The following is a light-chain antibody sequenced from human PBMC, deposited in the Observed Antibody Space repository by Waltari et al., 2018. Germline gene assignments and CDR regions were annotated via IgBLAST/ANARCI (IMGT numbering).Light chain of an antibody. CDR3: QHHSNWPPII. J-gene: IGKJ5*01. Sequence: DIVLTQSPATLSLSPGDRVALSCRASHSVSHYIAWYQQRPGQPPRLLIYDASNRATGVSPRFSGSGSGTDFTLTISSLEPEDFAVYYCQHHSNWPPIIFGQGTRLEIK. V-gene: IGKV3-11*01. CDR2: DAS. CDR1: HSVSHY.